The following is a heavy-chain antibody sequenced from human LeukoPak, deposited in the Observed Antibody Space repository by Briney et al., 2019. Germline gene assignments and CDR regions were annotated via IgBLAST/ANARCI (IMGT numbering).Heavy chain of an antibody. CDR3: AKARYHFWSASDV. Sequence: GASLRLSCAASGFTFSSYAMSWVRQAPEKGLEWVSTISGSGDNTYYPASVKGRSTISRDKSENTLYLQMNTLRAEDTAIYYCAKARYHFWSASDVWGQGTTVTVSS. D-gene: IGHD3-3*01. CDR1: GFTFSSYA. J-gene: IGHJ6*02. CDR2: ISGSGDNT. V-gene: IGHV3-23*01.